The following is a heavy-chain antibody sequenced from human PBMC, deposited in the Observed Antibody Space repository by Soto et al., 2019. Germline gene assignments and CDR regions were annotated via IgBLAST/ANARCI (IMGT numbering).Heavy chain of an antibody. D-gene: IGHD3-10*01. V-gene: IGHV3-30*03. CDR2: ISYDGSNK. CDR1: GFPFIAYG. J-gene: IGHJ4*02. Sequence: QVQLVESGGGVVQPGGSLRLSCAASGFPFIAYGMHWDREGPGKGLEWVAVISYDGSNKFYADSVKGRFTISRDNSRNTLYLQMNSLRPEDTALYYCVGGQYYFDYRGQGTLVIVSS. CDR3: VGGQYYFDY.